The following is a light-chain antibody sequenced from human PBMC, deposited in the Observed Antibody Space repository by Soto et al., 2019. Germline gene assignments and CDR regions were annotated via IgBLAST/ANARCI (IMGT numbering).Light chain of an antibody. J-gene: IGKJ1*01. CDR3: HQYNSSPT. CDR1: QSISSW. Sequence: DIQMTQSPSTLSASVGDRVTITCRASQSISSWLAWYQQKPGKAPKLLIYKASSLESGVPSRFSGSGSGTEFTLTISRLQPDDFATYYCHQYNSSPTFGQGTKVEIK. CDR2: KAS. V-gene: IGKV1-5*03.